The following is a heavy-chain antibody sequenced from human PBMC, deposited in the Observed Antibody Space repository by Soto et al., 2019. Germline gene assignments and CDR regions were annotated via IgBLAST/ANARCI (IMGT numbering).Heavy chain of an antibody. Sequence: QVPLVQSGAEVKKPGASVKVSCKASGYTFTSYAMHWVRQAPGQRLEWMGWINAGNGNTKYSQKFQGRVTITRDTSASTAYMELSSLRSEDTAVYYCARDLRSVATDFDYWGQGTLVTVSS. CDR2: INAGNGNT. J-gene: IGHJ4*02. D-gene: IGHD1-26*01. CDR3: ARDLRSVATDFDY. V-gene: IGHV1-3*01. CDR1: GYTFTSYA.